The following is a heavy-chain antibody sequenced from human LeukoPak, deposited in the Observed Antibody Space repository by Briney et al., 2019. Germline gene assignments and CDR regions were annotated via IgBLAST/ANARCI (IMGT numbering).Heavy chain of an antibody. D-gene: IGHD4-17*01. Sequence: GGSLRLSCAASGFTFSSYWMSWVRQAPGKGPEWVANIKQDGSEKYYVDSVKGRFTISRDNTKNSLYLQMNSLRAEDTAVYYCARDRGYGDYESAFDIWGQGTMVTVSS. V-gene: IGHV3-7*01. CDR2: IKQDGSEK. J-gene: IGHJ3*02. CDR1: GFTFSSYW. CDR3: ARDRGYGDYESAFDI.